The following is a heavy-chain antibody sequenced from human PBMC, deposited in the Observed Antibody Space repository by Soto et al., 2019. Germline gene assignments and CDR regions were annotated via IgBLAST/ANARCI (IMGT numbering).Heavy chain of an antibody. J-gene: IGHJ6*02. CDR3: AKDLTAMADYYYYGMDV. Sequence: GGSLRLSCAASGFNFSSYGMHWVRQAPGTGPEWVAVLSYDGSNKYYADSVKGRFTISRDNSKNTLYLQMNSLRAEDTAVYYCAKDLTAMADYYYYGMDVWGQGTTVTVSS. D-gene: IGHD5-18*01. CDR2: LSYDGSNK. V-gene: IGHV3-30*18. CDR1: GFNFSSYG.